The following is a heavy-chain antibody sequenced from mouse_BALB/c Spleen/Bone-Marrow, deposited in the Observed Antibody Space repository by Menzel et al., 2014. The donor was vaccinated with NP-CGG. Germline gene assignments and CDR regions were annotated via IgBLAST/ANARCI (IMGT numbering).Heavy chain of an antibody. D-gene: IGHD4-1*01. CDR3: ARLGRGFDY. CDR1: GYTFTNHH. J-gene: IGHJ2*01. V-gene: IGHV1S45*01. CDR2: INPYNDYT. Sequence: VQLKESGAELVRPGASVKISCKAFGYTFTNHHINWVKQRPGQGLDWIGYINPYNDYTSYNQKYKGKATLTVDKSSRTAYMELSSLTSEGSAVYYCARLGRGFDYWGQGTTLTVSS.